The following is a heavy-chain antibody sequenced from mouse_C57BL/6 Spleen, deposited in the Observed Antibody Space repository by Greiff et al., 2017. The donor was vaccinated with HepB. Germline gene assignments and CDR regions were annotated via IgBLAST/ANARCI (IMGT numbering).Heavy chain of an antibody. V-gene: IGHV1-26*01. CDR3: ARSEGNLPFAY. Sequence: EVQLQQSGPELVKPGASVKISCKASGYTFTDYYMNWVKQSHGKSLEWIGDINPNNGGTSYNQKFKGKATLTVDKSSSTAYMELRSLTSEDSAVYYCARSEGNLPFAYWGQGTLVTVSA. CDR1: GYTFTDYY. D-gene: IGHD2-1*01. CDR2: INPNNGGT. J-gene: IGHJ3*01.